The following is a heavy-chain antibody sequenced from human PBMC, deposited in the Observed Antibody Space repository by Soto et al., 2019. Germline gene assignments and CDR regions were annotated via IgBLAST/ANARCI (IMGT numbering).Heavy chain of an antibody. Sequence: LSRTCAVYGGSFSGYYWSWIRPPPGKGLEWIGEINHSGSTNYNPSLKSRVTISVDTSKNQFSLKLSSVTAADTAVYYCARSNGSSRRFDPWGQGTLVTV. D-gene: IGHD1-26*01. V-gene: IGHV4-34*01. CDR3: ARSNGSSRRFDP. CDR2: INHSGST. J-gene: IGHJ5*02. CDR1: GGSFSGYY.